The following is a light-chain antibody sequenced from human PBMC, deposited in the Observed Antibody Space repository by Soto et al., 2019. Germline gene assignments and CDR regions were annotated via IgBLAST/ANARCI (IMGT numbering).Light chain of an antibody. CDR3: QQGNTYPWT. Sequence: DIQLTQSPSFLSASVGDRVTITCRASQGIGSYLAWYQQKPGKAPQLLIYAASTLQSGVPSRGSGSGSGTEFTLTISSLQPADFASYYCQQGNTYPWTFGQGTKVEIE. V-gene: IGKV1-9*01. CDR1: QGIGSY. J-gene: IGKJ1*01. CDR2: AAS.